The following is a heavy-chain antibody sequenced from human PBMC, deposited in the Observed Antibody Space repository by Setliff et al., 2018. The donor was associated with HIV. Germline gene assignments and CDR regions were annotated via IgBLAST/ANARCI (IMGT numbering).Heavy chain of an antibody. Sequence: SETLSLTCGVSGYSISSDYCWGWIRQPPGKGLEWIGNMCHGGNNNYYNPSLKSRVTISVDTSKNTLYLQMKSLRAEDTAVYYCAKLSHSHDSNGFTVDYWGRGTLVTVSS. D-gene: IGHD3-22*01. CDR3: AKLSHSHDSNGFTVDY. CDR1: GYSISSDYC. CDR2: MCHGGNNN. J-gene: IGHJ4*02. V-gene: IGHV4-38-2*01.